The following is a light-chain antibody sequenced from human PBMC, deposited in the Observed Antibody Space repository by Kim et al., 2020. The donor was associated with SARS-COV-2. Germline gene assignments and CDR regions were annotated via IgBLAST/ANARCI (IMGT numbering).Light chain of an antibody. J-gene: IGLJ3*02. CDR1: SGSIASND. Sequence: KTVTISCTRSSGSIASNDVQWDQQRPGSSPTTVIYEHNQRPSGVPDRFSGSIDSSSNSASLTISGLKTEDEADYYCQSYDSSNPWVFGGGTQLTVL. CDR3: QSYDSSNPWV. V-gene: IGLV6-57*01. CDR2: EHN.